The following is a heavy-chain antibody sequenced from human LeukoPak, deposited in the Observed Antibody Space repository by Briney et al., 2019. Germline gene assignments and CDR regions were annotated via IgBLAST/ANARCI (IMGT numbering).Heavy chain of an antibody. J-gene: IGHJ6*02. CDR3: ARMGRRDAGTNGVNYYYGMDV. CDR1: GGSISSGGYY. V-gene: IGHV4-31*03. CDR2: IYYSGST. D-gene: IGHD2-8*01. Sequence: PSETLSLTCTVSGGSISSGGYYWSWIRQHPGKGLEWIGYIYYSGSTYYNPSLKSRVTISVDTSKNQFSLKLSSVTAADTAVYYCARMGRRDAGTNGVNYYYGMDVWGQGTTVTVSS.